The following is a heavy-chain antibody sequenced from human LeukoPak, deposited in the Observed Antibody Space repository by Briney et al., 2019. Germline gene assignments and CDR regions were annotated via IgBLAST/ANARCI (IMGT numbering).Heavy chain of an antibody. Sequence: HAGGSLRLSCAASGFTFSSYAMSWVRQAPGKGLEWVSAISGSGGSTYYADSVKGRFTISRDNSKNTLYLQMNSLRAEDTAVYYCARVGVGDTAMPRPAYYYYYYYMDVWGKGTTVTVSS. CDR1: GFTFSSYA. CDR3: ARVGVGDTAMPRPAYYYYYYYMDV. CDR2: ISGSGGST. J-gene: IGHJ6*03. V-gene: IGHV3-23*01. D-gene: IGHD5-18*01.